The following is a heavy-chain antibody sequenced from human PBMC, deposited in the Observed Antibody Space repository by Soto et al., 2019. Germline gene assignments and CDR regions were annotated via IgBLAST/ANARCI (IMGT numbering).Heavy chain of an antibody. Sequence: SETLSLTCTVSGGSISSGGYYWSWIRQHPGKGLEWIGYIYYSGSTYYNPSLESRVTISVDTSKNQFSLKVSSVTAADTAVYYCARGRSSARYWGQGTLVTVSS. V-gene: IGHV4-31*03. CDR1: GGSISSGGYY. CDR3: ARGRSSARY. D-gene: IGHD1-26*01. CDR2: IYYSGST. J-gene: IGHJ4*02.